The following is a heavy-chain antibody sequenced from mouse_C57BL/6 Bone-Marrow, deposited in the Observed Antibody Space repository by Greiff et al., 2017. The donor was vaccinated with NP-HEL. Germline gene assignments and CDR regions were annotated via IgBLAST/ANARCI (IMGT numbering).Heavy chain of an antibody. Sequence: EVHLVESGEGLVKPGGSLKLSCAASGFTFSSYAMSWVRQTPEKRLEWVATISDGGSYTYYPDNVKGRFTISRDNAKNNLYLQMSHLKSEDTAMYYCASENYYGSSYDWYFDVWGTGTTVTVSS. D-gene: IGHD1-1*01. CDR3: ASENYYGSSYDWYFDV. V-gene: IGHV5-4*01. CDR2: ISDGGSYT. J-gene: IGHJ1*03. CDR1: GFTFSSYA.